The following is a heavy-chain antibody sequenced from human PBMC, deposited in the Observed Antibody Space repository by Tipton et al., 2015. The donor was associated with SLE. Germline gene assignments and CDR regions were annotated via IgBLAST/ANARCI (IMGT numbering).Heavy chain of an antibody. CDR3: ARANTAAAGLHFDY. CDR1: GYTFTGYY. J-gene: IGHJ4*02. CDR2: IIPIFGTA. D-gene: IGHD6-13*01. V-gene: IGHV1-69*05. Sequence: QLVQSGAEVKKPGASVKVSCKASGYTFTGYYMHWVRQAPGQGLEWMGGIIPIFGTANYAQKFQGRVTITTDESTSTAYMELSSLRSEDTAVYYCARANTAAAGLHFDYWGQGTLVTVSS.